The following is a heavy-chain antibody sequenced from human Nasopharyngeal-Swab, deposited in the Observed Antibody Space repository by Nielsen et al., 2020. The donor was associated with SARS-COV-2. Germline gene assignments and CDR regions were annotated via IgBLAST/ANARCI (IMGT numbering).Heavy chain of an antibody. J-gene: IGHJ4*02. V-gene: IGHV3-30*03. CDR2: LSYDGENK. CDR1: GFPFSAYA. CDR3: ATDSSYSSAWYTPAH. Sequence: GESLKISCAASGFPFSAYAMHLVRQAPGKGLEWVLSLSYDGENKYYADSVKGRFSDSRDNSKSTLYLQLNSLRVDDTAMYFCATDSSYSSAWYTPAHWGQGTLVTVSS. D-gene: IGHD6-19*01.